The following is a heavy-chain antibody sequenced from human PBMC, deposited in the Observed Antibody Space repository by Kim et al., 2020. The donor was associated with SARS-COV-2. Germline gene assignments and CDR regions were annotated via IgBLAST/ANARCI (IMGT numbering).Heavy chain of an antibody. CDR3: ARESEAGAFDL. V-gene: IGHV4-59*01. Sequence: NNYNPHHKSRVTIPVDTSKNQLSLKLSAVTAAGTAVYYCARESEAGAFDLWGQGTMVTVSS. CDR2: N. J-gene: IGHJ3*01. D-gene: IGHD3-10*01.